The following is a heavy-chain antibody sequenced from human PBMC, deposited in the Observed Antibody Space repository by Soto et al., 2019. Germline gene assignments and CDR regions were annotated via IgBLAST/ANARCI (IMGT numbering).Heavy chain of an antibody. J-gene: IGHJ5*02. V-gene: IGHV4-34*01. CDR1: GGSFSGYY. Sequence: SETLSLTCAVYGGSFSGYYWSWIRQPPGKGLEWIGEINHSGSTNYNPSLKSRVTISVDTSKNQFSLKLSSVTAADTAVYYCARSGHDFWSGYYRGWFDPWGQGTLVTVS. CDR3: ARSGHDFWSGYYRGWFDP. D-gene: IGHD3-3*01. CDR2: INHSGST.